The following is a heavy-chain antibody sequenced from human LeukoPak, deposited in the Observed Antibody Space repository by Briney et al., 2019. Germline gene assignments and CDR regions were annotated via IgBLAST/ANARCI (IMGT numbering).Heavy chain of an antibody. CDR1: GGSISSSSYY. CDR2: IYYSGST. V-gene: IGHV4-39*07. D-gene: IGHD5-24*01. CDR3: ARGERWLQPVLLDY. Sequence: SETLSLTCTVSGGSISSSSYYWGWIRQSPGKGLEWIGSIYYSGSTYYNPSLKSRVTISVDTSKNQFSLKLSSVTAADTAVYYCARGERWLQPVLLDYWGQGTLVTVSS. J-gene: IGHJ4*02.